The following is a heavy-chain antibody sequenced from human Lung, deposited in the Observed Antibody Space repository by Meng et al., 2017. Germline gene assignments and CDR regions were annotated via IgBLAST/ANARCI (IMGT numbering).Heavy chain of an antibody. J-gene: IGHJ5*02. Sequence: QVQEAGPGLVRPPDALSLTVSVSGGSISTSGYYGGWIRQPPGKGLEWIGSIGHSGFTYYTPSLKSRVAVSLDTSKSQFSLMLTSVTAADTAVYYCVRSSAWVRTGFDPWGQGTLVTVSS. CDR2: IGHSGFT. V-gene: IGHV4-39*01. D-gene: IGHD6-19*01. CDR3: VRSSAWVRTGFDP. CDR1: GGSISTSGYY.